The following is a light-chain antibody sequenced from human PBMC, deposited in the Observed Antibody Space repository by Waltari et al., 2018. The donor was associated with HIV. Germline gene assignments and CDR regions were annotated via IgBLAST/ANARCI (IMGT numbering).Light chain of an antibody. CDR2: DAY. V-gene: IGKV1-39*01. CDR1: QTITDK. CDR3: QQSFRSPLT. J-gene: IGKJ3*01. Sequence: DIQMTQSPSSLSASVGDRVTITCRSSQTITDKLNWYQQKPGEAPKVLIYDAYTLETGVPSRFSGSGSGTEFPLIISRLQDDDFASYCCQQSFRSPLTFGPGTKVD.